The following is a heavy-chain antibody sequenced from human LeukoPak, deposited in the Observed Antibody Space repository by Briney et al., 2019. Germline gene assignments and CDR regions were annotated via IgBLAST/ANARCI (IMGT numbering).Heavy chain of an antibody. CDR2: ISGSGGST. Sequence: GGSLRLSCAASGFTFSSYAMSWVRQAPGKGLGWVSAISGSGGSTYYADSVKDRFTISRDNSKNTLYLQMNSLRAEDTAVYYCAKGISSTSPTNWFDPWGQGTLVTVSS. V-gene: IGHV3-23*01. CDR1: GFTFSSYA. CDR3: AKGISSTSPTNWFDP. J-gene: IGHJ5*02. D-gene: IGHD2-2*01.